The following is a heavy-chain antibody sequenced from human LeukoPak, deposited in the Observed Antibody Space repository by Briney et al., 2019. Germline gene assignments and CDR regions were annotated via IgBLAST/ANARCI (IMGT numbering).Heavy chain of an antibody. Sequence: ASVKVSCKASGYTFTIYGINWVRQAPGQGLEWMGWISAYNGNTNYAQKLQGRVTMTTDTSTRTAYMELRSLRSDDTAVYYCARDHRFGLRELHFWYSPAAHDYWGQGTLVTVSS. D-gene: IGHD1-26*01. CDR1: GYTFTIYG. J-gene: IGHJ4*02. V-gene: IGHV1-18*01. CDR3: ARDHRFGLRELHFWYSPAAHDY. CDR2: ISAYNGNT.